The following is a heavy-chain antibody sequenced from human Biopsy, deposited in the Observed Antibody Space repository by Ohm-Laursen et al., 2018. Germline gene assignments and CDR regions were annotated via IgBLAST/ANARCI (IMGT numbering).Heavy chain of an antibody. CDR1: GFTFGDAW. Sequence: GSLRLSCTASGFTFGDAWMSWIRQAPGKGLEWVGRIKSKFDGETTDYAAPVKGRFIISRDDSKSTLFLQMNSLKVEDTGVYFCSTGGGDFHYNGMDVWGQGTTVTVSS. J-gene: IGHJ6*02. CDR2: IKSKFDGETT. CDR3: STGGGDFHYNGMDV. D-gene: IGHD2-21*02. V-gene: IGHV3-15*01.